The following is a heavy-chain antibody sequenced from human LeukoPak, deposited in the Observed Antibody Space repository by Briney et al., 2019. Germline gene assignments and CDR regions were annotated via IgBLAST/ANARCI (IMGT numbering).Heavy chain of an antibody. CDR2: ILYDGSNK. Sequence: GKSLRLSCAASGFTFGNYGMHWVRQAPGKGLEWVAVILYDGSNKFYADSVKGRFTISRDNSKNTLYLQMNSLRAGDTAVYYCAKDLGLTMPDYWGQGTLVTVSS. CDR1: GFTFGNYG. V-gene: IGHV3-30*18. D-gene: IGHD2/OR15-2a*01. CDR3: AKDLGLTMPDY. J-gene: IGHJ4*02.